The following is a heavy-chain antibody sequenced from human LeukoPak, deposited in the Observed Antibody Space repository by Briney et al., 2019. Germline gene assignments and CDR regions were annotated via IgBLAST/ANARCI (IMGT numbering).Heavy chain of an antibody. CDR2: IYYSGST. V-gene: IGHV4-59*01. CDR3: ARGIESSTSWIDP. Sequence: PSETLSLTCTVSGGSLSSYYWSWIRQPPGKGLEWIGYIYYSGSTNYNPSLKSRVTISVDTSKNQFSLKLSSVTAADTAVYYCARGIESSTSWIDPWGQGTLVTVSS. CDR1: GGSLSSYY. D-gene: IGHD2-2*01. J-gene: IGHJ5*02.